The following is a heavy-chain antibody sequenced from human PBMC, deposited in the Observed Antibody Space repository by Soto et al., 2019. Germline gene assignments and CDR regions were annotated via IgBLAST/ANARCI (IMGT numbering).Heavy chain of an antibody. D-gene: IGHD3-10*01. J-gene: IGHJ4*02. CDR1: GFTFSSYG. CDR3: AKDSGMVRGRHEWYYFDY. Sequence: GGSLRLSCAASGFTFSSYGMHWVRQAPGKGLEWVAVISYDGSNKYYADSVKGRFTISRDNSKNTLYLQMNSLRAEDTAVYYCAKDSGMVRGRHEWYYFDYWGQGTLVTVSS. CDR2: ISYDGSNK. V-gene: IGHV3-30*18.